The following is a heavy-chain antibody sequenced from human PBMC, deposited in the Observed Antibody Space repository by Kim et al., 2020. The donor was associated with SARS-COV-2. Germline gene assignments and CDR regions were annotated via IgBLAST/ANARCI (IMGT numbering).Heavy chain of an antibody. CDR2: INAGNGNT. CDR3: AREGDYGDNPGAEVWYYYGMDV. V-gene: IGHV1-3*01. J-gene: IGHJ6*02. Sequence: ASVKVSCKASGYTFTSYAMHWVRQAPGQRLEWMGWINAGNGNTKYSQKFQGRVTITRDTSASTAYMELSSLRSEDTAVYYCAREGDYGDNPGAEVWYYYGMDVWGQGTTVTVSS. CDR1: GYTFTSYA. D-gene: IGHD4-17*01.